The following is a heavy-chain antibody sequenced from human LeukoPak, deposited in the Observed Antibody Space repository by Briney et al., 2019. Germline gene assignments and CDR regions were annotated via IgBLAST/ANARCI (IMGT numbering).Heavy chain of an antibody. Sequence: TSETLSLTCAVYGGSFSGYYWSWIRQPPGKGLEWIGEINHSGSTNYNPSLKSRVTISVDTSKNQFSLKLSSVTAADTAVYYCARGAPIGAQRGYSYGWWGQGTLDTVSS. V-gene: IGHV4-34*01. J-gene: IGHJ4*02. CDR1: GGSFSGYY. CDR2: INHSGST. CDR3: ARGAPIGAQRGYSYGW. D-gene: IGHD5-18*01.